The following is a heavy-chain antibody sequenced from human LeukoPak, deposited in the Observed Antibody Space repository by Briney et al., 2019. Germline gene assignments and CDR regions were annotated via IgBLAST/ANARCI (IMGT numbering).Heavy chain of an antibody. CDR2: IYYSGST. D-gene: IGHD2-2*01. CDR1: GASISSGGHY. Sequence: SQTLSLTCTVSGASISSGGHYWSWIRQHPGKGLEWIGYIYYSGSTYYNPFLKSRVTMSVDTSKNQFSLNLSSVTAADTAVYYCARGGVPAAIAYWGQGTLVTVSS. V-gene: IGHV4-31*03. CDR3: ARGGVPAAIAY. J-gene: IGHJ4*02.